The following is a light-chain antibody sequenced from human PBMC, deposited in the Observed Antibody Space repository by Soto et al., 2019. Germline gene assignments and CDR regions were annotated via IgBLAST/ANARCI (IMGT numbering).Light chain of an antibody. J-gene: IGKJ5*01. V-gene: IGKV3-20*01. CDR1: QRLTSSY. CDR3: QQYGSSAPIT. CDR2: GAA. Sequence: EIGLTQSPATLSLSPGERATLSRRARQRLTSSYSAWYQQKPGQAPRLLIYGAAIRATGIPDRCSGSGSATDFTLTISRLEPEDFALYYCQQYGSSAPITFGQGTRLEIK.